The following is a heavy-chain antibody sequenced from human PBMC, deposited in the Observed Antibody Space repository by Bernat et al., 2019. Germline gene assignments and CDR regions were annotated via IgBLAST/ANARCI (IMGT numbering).Heavy chain of an antibody. V-gene: IGHV3-66*01. Sequence: EEQLLESGGGLVQPGGSLRLSCAASGFTFGNYAMTWVRQAPGKGLEWVSGIYSGGSTSYADSVKGRFTISRDNSKNTLYLQMNSLRVEDTAIYYCARGHGSYCFDYWGQGTLVSVSS. CDR3: ARGHGSYCFDY. CDR2: IYSGGST. D-gene: IGHD1-26*01. J-gene: IGHJ4*02. CDR1: GFTFGNYA.